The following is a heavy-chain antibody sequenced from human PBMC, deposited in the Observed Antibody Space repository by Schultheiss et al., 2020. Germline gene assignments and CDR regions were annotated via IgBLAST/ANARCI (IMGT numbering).Heavy chain of an antibody. V-gene: IGHV4-38-2*01. J-gene: IGHJ2*01. Sequence: SETLSLTCAVSGYSISSGYYWGWIRQPPGKGLEWIGSIYHSGSTYYNPSLKSRVTISVDTSKNQFSLKLSSVTAADTAVYYCARGRGIAVAGSRLRHRYFDLWGRGTLVTVSS. D-gene: IGHD6-19*01. CDR3: ARGRGIAVAGSRLRHRYFDL. CDR1: GYSISSGYY. CDR2: IYHSGST.